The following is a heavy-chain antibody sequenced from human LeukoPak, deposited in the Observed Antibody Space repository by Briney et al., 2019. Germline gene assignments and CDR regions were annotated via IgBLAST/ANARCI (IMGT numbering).Heavy chain of an antibody. CDR2: IYYSGST. CDR3: ARDHYDSSGYFYGMDV. J-gene: IGHJ6*02. D-gene: IGHD3-22*01. V-gene: IGHV4-59*12. Sequence: PSETLSLTCTVSGGSISSYYWSWIRQPPGKGLEWIGYIYYSGSTYYNPSLKSRVTISVDTSKNQFSLKLSSVTAADTAVYYCARDHYDSSGYFYGMDVWGQGTTVTVSS. CDR1: GGSISSYY.